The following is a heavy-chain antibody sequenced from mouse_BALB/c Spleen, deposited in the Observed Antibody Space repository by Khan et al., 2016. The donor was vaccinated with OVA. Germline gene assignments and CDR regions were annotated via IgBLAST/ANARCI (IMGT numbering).Heavy chain of an antibody. CDR1: GYTFTNYG. V-gene: IGHV9-3-1*01. CDR3: AISHSDWYCDV. J-gene: IGHJ1*01. CDR2: INTYTGEP. D-gene: IGHD6-1*01. Sequence: QIQLVQSGPELKKPGETVKISCKASGYTFTNYGMNWVKQAPGKGLKWMGWINTYTGEPTYADDFKGRSAFSLETSASTAYLQIKNLKSEDTATYFCAISHSDWYCDVLGAGTTVTVAS.